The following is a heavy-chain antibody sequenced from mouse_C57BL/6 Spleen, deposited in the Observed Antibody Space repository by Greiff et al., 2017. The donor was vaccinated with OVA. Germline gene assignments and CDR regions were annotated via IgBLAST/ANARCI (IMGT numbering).Heavy chain of an antibody. CDR2: IDPSDSYT. Sequence: QVQLQQSGAELVMPGASVKLSCKASGYTFTSYWMHWVKQRPGQGLEWIGEIDPSDSYTNYNQKFKGKSTLTVDKSSSTAYMQLSSLTSEDSAVYYCARGGYYYYGSSYSYAMDYCGQGTSVTVSS. J-gene: IGHJ4*01. CDR1: GYTFTSYW. CDR3: ARGGYYYYGSSYSYAMDY. D-gene: IGHD1-1*01. V-gene: IGHV1-69*01.